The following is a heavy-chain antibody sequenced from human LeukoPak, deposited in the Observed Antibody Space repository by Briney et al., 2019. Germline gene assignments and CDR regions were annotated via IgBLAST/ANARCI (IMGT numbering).Heavy chain of an antibody. CDR1: GGSISSYY. Sequence: SETLSLTCSVSGGSISSYYWSWIRQPPGKGLEWIGYIYYNGRTHYNPSLESRVTISVDTSKNQFSLQLHSVTAADTAVYYSARVFCSSTSCQKTFDYWGQGSLVTVSS. V-gene: IGHV4-59*01. J-gene: IGHJ4*02. D-gene: IGHD2-2*01. CDR3: ARVFCSSTSCQKTFDY. CDR2: IYYNGRT.